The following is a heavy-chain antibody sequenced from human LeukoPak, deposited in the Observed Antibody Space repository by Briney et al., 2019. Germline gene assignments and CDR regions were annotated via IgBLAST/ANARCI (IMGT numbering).Heavy chain of an antibody. D-gene: IGHD4-11*01. V-gene: IGHV1-69*05. CDR2: IIPIFGTA. J-gene: IGHJ6*03. CDR3: ARGSSNYVGEYYYYMDV. CDR1: GGTFSSYA. Sequence: GASVKVSCKASGGTFSSYAISWVRQAPGQGLEWMGGIIPIFGTANYAQKFQGRVTITTDESRSTAYMELSSLRSEDTAVYYCARGSSNYVGEYYYYMDVWGKGTTVTVSS.